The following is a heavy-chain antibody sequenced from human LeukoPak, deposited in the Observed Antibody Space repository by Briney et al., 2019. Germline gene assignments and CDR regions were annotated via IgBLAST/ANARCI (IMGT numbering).Heavy chain of an antibody. V-gene: IGHV4-39*01. CDR1: GGSISSSSYY. D-gene: IGHD5-18*01. CDR2: IYYSGST. J-gene: IGHJ6*03. CDR3: AIEGYSYGYYSYYMDV. Sequence: SETLSLTCTVSGGSISSSSYYWGWIRQPPGKGLEWIGSIYYSGSTYYNPSLKSRVTISVDTSKNQFSLKLSSVTAADTAAYYCAIEGYSYGYYSYYMDVWGKGTTVTISS.